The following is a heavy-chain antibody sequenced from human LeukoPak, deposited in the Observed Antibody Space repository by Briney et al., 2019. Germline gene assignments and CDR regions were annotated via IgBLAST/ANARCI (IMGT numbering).Heavy chain of an antibody. J-gene: IGHJ4*02. V-gene: IGHV3-23*01. D-gene: IGHD6-25*01. CDR2: ISGSGGST. CDR1: GFTFSSYA. Sequence: GGSLRLSCAASGFTFSSYAMSWVRQAPGKGLEWVSAISGSGGSTYYADSVKGRFTISRDNSKNTLYLQMNSLRAEDTAVYYCARGIIEYSSGFTYFDYWGQGTLVTVSS. CDR3: ARGIIEYSSGFTYFDY.